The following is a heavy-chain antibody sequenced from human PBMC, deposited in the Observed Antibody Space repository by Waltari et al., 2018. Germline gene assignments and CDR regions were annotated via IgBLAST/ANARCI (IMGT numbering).Heavy chain of an antibody. CDR1: GGSISSSSYY. Sequence: QLQLQESGPGLVKPSETLSLTCTVSGGSISSSSYYWGWIRQPPGKGLEWIGGIYYIGSTSYTPSLKSRVTISVYTSKNQFSLKLSSVTAADTAVYYCARQTWIQLWLYAFDIWGQGTMVTVSP. D-gene: IGHD5-18*01. J-gene: IGHJ3*02. CDR2: IYYIGST. V-gene: IGHV4-39*01. CDR3: ARQTWIQLWLYAFDI.